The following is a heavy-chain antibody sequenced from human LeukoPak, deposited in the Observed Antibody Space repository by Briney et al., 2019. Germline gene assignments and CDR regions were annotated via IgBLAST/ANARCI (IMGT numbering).Heavy chain of an antibody. CDR2: ISYDGSNK. J-gene: IGHJ4*02. CDR1: GFTFSSYA. D-gene: IGHD3-22*01. V-gene: IGHV3-30*04. CDR3: ARGVVGGYYYPFDY. Sequence: GGSLRLSCAASGFTFSSYAMHWVRQAPGKGLEWVAVISYDGSNKYYADSVKGRFTISRENSKNTLYLQMNSLRAEDTAVYYCARGVVGGYYYPFDYWGQGTLVTVSS.